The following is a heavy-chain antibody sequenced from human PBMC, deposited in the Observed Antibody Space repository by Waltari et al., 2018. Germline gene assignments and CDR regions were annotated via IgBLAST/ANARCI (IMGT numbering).Heavy chain of an antibody. Sequence: QVQLQESGPGLVKPSQTLSLTCTVSGGSISSGSYYWSWIRQPAGKGLEWIGRIYTSGSTNHHPSLKRLVTISVDTSKNQFSLKLSSVTAADTAVYYCATPGVVRGPRWGQGTLVTVSS. J-gene: IGHJ4*02. D-gene: IGHD3-10*01. CDR1: GGSISSGSYY. CDR2: IYTSGST. CDR3: ATPGVVRGPR. V-gene: IGHV4-61*02.